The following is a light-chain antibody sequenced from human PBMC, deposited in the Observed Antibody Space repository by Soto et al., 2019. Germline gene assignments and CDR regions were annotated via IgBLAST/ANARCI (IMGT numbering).Light chain of an antibody. J-gene: IGLJ1*01. V-gene: IGLV1-44*01. CDR2: SND. Sequence: QSVLTQPPSASGTPGQRVIISCSGSSSNIGSNTVNWYQQLPGTAPKLLIYSNDQRPSGVPDRFSASKSGTAASLAISGLQSEVEADYYCQSYDSSLSEVFGTGTKVTVL. CDR3: QSYDSSLSEV. CDR1: SSNIGSNT.